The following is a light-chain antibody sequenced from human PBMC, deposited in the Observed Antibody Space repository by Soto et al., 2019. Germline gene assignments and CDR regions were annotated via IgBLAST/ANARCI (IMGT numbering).Light chain of an antibody. V-gene: IGLV1-47*01. CDR3: ATWDDSLNGFYV. J-gene: IGLJ1*01. Sequence: QSVLTQPRSVSGTPGQGVTISCSGSTSNIGSNYVYWYQQLPGTAPKLLIYRNNQRPSGVPDRFSGSKSGTSASLAISGLRSDDEADYFCATWDDSLNGFYVFGTGTKVTVL. CDR1: TSNIGSNY. CDR2: RNN.